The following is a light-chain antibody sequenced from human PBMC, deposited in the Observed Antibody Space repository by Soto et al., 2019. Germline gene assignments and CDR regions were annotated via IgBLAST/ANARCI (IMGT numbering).Light chain of an antibody. CDR1: QGISNY. J-gene: IGKJ1*01. Sequence: DIQMTQSPSSLSASVGDRVTMTCRASQGISNYLAWYQQKPGKVPKLLIDAASTLQSGVPSRFSGSGSGTDFTLTIISLQPEDVATYFCQKYNGSPRTFGQGTNVEIK. CDR3: QKYNGSPRT. V-gene: IGKV1-27*01. CDR2: AAS.